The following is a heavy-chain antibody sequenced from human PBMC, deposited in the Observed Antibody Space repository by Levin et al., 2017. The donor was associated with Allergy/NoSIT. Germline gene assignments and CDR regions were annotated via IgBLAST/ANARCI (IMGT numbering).Heavy chain of an antibody. CDR3: ARNRIIVSGGNDYYYGMDV. Sequence: SETLSLNCSVSGGSVSSGTYYWSWIRRPPGTGLEWIGYINYRGVTKYNPSLKSRVTISVDTSKNEFSLKVTSVTAADTAVYYCARNRIIVSGGNDYYYGMDVWGQGTTVTVSS. D-gene: IGHD5/OR15-5a*01. V-gene: IGHV4-61*01. CDR1: GGSVSSGTYY. J-gene: IGHJ6*02. CDR2: INYRGVT.